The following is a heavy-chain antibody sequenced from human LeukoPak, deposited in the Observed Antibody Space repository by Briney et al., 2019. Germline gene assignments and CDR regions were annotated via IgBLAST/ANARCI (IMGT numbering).Heavy chain of an antibody. CDR2: ISYDGSNK. D-gene: IGHD3-10*01. Sequence: TGGSLRLSCAASGFTFSSYGMHWVRQAPGKGLEWVAVISYDGSNKYYADSVKGRFTISRDNSKNTLYLQMNSLRVEDTAVYYCARDSSMLRGPLVIYYFDFWGQGTLVTVSS. V-gene: IGHV3-30*03. CDR1: GFTFSSYG. J-gene: IGHJ4*02. CDR3: ARDSSMLRGPLVIYYFDF.